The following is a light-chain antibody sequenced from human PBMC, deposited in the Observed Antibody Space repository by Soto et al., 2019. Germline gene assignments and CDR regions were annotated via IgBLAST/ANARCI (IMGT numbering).Light chain of an antibody. J-gene: IGKJ1*01. CDR3: QQYGNNPWT. Sequence: DIQTTQSPSTLSASVGDRVTITCRASQSIDRWLAWYQQKPGEAPNSLIYDVSILEAGVPSRFSGSGSGTEFTLTISSLQSDDFATYYCQQYGNNPWTFGQGTKVEIK. V-gene: IGKV1-5*01. CDR1: QSIDRW. CDR2: DVS.